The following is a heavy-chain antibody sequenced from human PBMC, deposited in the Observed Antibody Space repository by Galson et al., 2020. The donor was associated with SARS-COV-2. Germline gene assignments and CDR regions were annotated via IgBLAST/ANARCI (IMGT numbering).Heavy chain of an antibody. CDR2: IWYDGSNK. J-gene: IGHJ4*02. D-gene: IGHD3-22*01. Sequence: SCAASGFTFSSYGMHWVRQAPGKGLEWVAVIWYDGSNKYYADSVKGRFTISRDNSKNTLYLQMNSLRAEDTAVYYCARDEEYYDSSGSLDYWGQGTLVTVSS. V-gene: IGHV3-33*01. CDR3: ARDEEYYDSSGSLDY. CDR1: GFTFSSYG.